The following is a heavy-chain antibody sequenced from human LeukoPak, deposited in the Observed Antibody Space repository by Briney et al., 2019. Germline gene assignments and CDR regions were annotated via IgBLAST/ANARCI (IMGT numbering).Heavy chain of an antibody. CDR2: IRYDGSNK. CDR3: AKDKDPWKSTSIPDFDY. V-gene: IGHV3-30*02. J-gene: IGHJ4*02. Sequence: PGGSLRLSCAASGFTFSTYGMHWVRQAPGKGLEWVAFIRYDGSNKYYADSVKGRFTISRDNSKNTLYLQMNSLRAEDTAVYFCAKDKDPWKSTSIPDFDYWGQGTLVTVSS. CDR1: GFTFSTYG. D-gene: IGHD2-2*01.